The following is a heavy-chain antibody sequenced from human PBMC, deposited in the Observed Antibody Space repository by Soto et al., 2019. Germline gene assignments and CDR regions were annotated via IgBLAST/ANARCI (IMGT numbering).Heavy chain of an antibody. D-gene: IGHD6-19*01. CDR2: TYYRSKWHN. CDR1: GDSVSTNSAC. V-gene: IGHV6-1*01. J-gene: IGHJ3*02. CDR3: ARAPIAMTGLNAFYI. Sequence: SQTLSLTCAISGDSVSTNSACWNWIRQSPSRGLEWLGKTYYRSKWHNDYALSLRSRIIINPDTSKNQFSLQLNSVTPEDTAVYYCARAPIAMTGLNAFYILGLGTILTVSS.